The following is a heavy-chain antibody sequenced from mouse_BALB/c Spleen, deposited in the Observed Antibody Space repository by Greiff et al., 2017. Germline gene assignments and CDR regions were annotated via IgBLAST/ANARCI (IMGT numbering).Heavy chain of an antibody. V-gene: IGHV1S81*02. CDR1: GYTFTSYW. CDR2: INPSNGRT. D-gene: IGHD1-1*01. CDR3: ARGSSPYYYAMDY. J-gene: IGHJ4*01. Sequence: QVQLQQSGAELVKPGASVKLSCKASGYTFTSYWMHWVKQRPGQGLEWIGEINPSNGRTNYNEKFKSKATLTVDKSSSTAYMQLSSLTSEDSAVYYCARGSSPYYYAMDYWGQGTSVTVSS.